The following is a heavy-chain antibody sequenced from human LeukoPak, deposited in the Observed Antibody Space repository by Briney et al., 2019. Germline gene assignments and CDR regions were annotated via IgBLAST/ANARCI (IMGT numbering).Heavy chain of an antibody. CDR1: GFTVSINY. CDR3: ARDKAYKIVVADVDY. J-gene: IGHJ4*02. V-gene: IGHV3-53*05. Sequence: GGSLRLSCAASGFTVSINYMTWVRQAPGKGLEWVSVIYSGGSTYYADSVKGRFTISRDNSKNTVYLQMNSPRAEDTAVYYCARDKAYKIVVADVDYWGQGTLVTVSS. CDR2: IYSGGST. D-gene: IGHD3-22*01.